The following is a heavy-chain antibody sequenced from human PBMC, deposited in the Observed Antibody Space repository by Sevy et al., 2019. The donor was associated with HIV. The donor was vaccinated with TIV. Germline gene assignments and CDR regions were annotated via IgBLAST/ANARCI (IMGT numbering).Heavy chain of an antibody. D-gene: IGHD2-15*01. CDR3: ARAIAPTVVAATPFFFGWFDP. CDR2: IYYSGST. Sequence: SETLSLTCTVSGGSISSYYWSWIRQPPGKGLEWIGYIYYSGSTNYNPPLKSRVTISVDTSKNQFSLKLSSVTAADTAVYYCARAIAPTVVAATPFFFGWFDPWGQGTLVTVSS. J-gene: IGHJ5*02. CDR1: GGSISSYY. V-gene: IGHV4-59*01.